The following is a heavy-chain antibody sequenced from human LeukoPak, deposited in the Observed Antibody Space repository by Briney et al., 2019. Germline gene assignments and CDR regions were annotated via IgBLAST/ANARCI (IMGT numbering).Heavy chain of an antibody. J-gene: IGHJ4*02. CDR2: ISGNGGST. CDR3: VKGDRSRWYYFDY. V-gene: IGHV3-64D*09. Sequence: GGSLRLSCVGSGFTFSSYAMHWVRQAPGKGLEYVSAISGNGGSTYYADSVKGRFTISRDNSKNTLYLQMSSLRAEDTAVYYCVKGDRSRWYYFDYWGQGTLVTVSS. D-gene: IGHD6-13*01. CDR1: GFTFSSYA.